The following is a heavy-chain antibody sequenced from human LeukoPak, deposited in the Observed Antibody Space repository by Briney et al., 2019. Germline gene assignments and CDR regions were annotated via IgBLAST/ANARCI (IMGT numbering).Heavy chain of an antibody. D-gene: IGHD3-22*01. CDR3: ARVYYYDSSGYHGGYAFDI. CDR1: GYTFAVHY. V-gene: IGHV1-2*02. Sequence: ASVKVSCKASGYTFAVHYIHWVRQAPGQGLEWMGWINPNSGGTNYAQKFQGRVTMTRDTSISTAYMELSRLRSDDTAVYYCARVYYYDSSGYHGGYAFDIWGQGTMVTVSS. J-gene: IGHJ3*02. CDR2: INPNSGGT.